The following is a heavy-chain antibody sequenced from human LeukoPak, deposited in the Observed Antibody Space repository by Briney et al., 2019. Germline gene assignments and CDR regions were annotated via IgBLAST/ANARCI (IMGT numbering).Heavy chain of an antibody. V-gene: IGHV4-39*01. CDR1: GGSISSSSYY. Sequence: SETLSLTCTVSGGSISSSSYYWGWIRQAPGKGLEWIGSIYYSGSTYYNPSLKSRVTISVDTSKNQFSLKVSSVTAADTAVYYCARHRALSIYGGSHFDNWGQGTLVTVSS. J-gene: IGHJ4*02. D-gene: IGHD3-16*01. CDR2: IYYSGST. CDR3: ARHRALSIYGGSHFDN.